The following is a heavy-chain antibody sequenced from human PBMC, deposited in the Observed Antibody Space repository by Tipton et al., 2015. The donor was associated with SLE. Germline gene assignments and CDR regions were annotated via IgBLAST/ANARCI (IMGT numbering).Heavy chain of an antibody. D-gene: IGHD1-7*01. V-gene: IGHV4-34*12. CDR1: GDSLSGQY. Sequence: TLPLTCSVYGDSLSGQYWSWIRQPPGKGLEWIGEVFRGGSTNYSPSLESRVTITVDMSKNQFSLRLISVTAADTAVYYCARATDWNLSPDVWGKGTTVTVSS. CDR2: VFRGGST. J-gene: IGHJ6*04. CDR3: ARATDWNLSPDV.